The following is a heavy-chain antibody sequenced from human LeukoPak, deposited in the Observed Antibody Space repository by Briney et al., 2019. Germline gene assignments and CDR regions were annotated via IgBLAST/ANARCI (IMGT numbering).Heavy chain of an antibody. CDR2: IKQDGSEK. D-gene: IGHD3-16*01. J-gene: IGHJ4*02. V-gene: IGHV3-7*01. CDR3: ARERSRLDY. CDR1: GFTFSRYW. Sequence: PGGSLRLSCAASGFTFSRYWMTWVRQAPGKGLEWVANIKQDGSEKYYVDSVRGRFTISRDNAKKSLDLHMNSLRAEDTAMYYCARERSRLDYWGQGTLVTVSS.